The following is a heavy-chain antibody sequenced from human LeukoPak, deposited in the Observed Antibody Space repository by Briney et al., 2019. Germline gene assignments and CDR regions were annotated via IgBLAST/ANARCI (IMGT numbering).Heavy chain of an antibody. D-gene: IGHD5-18*01. V-gene: IGHV1-69*06. Sequence: SVKVSCKASGGTFSSYAISWVRQAPGQGLEWMGGIIPIFGTANYAQRFQGRVTITADKSTSTAYMELRSLRSEDTAVYYCARVPDVDTANYYYYYMDVWGKVTTVTVSS. CDR2: IIPIFGTA. CDR3: ARVPDVDTANYYYYYMDV. CDR1: GGTFSSYA. J-gene: IGHJ6*03.